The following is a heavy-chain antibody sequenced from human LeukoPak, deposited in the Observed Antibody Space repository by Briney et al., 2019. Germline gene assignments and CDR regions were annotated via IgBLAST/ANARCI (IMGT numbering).Heavy chain of an antibody. J-gene: IGHJ4*02. CDR1: GGSISSSSYY. CDR3: ARLYSGYYVDY. D-gene: IGHD3-22*01. Sequence: PSETLSLTCTVSGGSISSSSYYWSWIRQPPGKGLEWIGYIYYSGSTYYNPSLKSRVTISVDTSKNQFSLKLSSVTAADTAVYYCARLYSGYYVDYWGQGTLVTVSS. V-gene: IGHV4-30-4*01. CDR2: IYYSGST.